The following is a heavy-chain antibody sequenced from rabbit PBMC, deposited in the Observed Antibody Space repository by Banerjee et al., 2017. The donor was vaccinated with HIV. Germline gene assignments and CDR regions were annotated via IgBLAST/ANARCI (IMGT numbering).Heavy chain of an antibody. Sequence: QLKETGGGLVQPGGSLTLSCKASGFSLSSYGVSWVRQAPGKGLEWIGTIYVGVGKTYYASWVNGRFTISSDNAQNTLYLQLNSLTAADTATYFCARDYSSGNLWGPGTLVTVS. CDR3: ARDYSSGNL. V-gene: IGHV1S7*01. CDR2: IYVGVGKT. D-gene: IGHD4-1*01. CDR1: GFSLSSYG. J-gene: IGHJ4*01.